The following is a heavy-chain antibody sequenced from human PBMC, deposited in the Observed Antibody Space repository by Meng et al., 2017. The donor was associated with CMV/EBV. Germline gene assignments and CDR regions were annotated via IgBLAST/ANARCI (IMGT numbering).Heavy chain of an antibody. CDR2: ISYDGSNK. D-gene: IGHD2-2*02. J-gene: IGHJ2*01. V-gene: IGHV3-30*04. CDR3: ASDVVPAAIPRWYFDL. Sequence: GGSLRLSCAASGFTFSSYAMHWVRQAPGKGLEWVAVISYDGSNKYYADSVKGRFTISRDNSKNTLYLQMNSLRAEDTAVYYCASDVVPAAIPRWYFDLWGRGTLSPSPQ. CDR1: GFTFSSYA.